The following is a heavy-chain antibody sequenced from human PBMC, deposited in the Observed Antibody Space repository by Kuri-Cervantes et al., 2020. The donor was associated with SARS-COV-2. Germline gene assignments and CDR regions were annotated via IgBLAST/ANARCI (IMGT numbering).Heavy chain of an antibody. D-gene: IGHD1-1*01. CDR1: GFTFSSYS. J-gene: IGHJ4*02. Sequence: TCAVSGFTFSSYSMNWVRQAPGKGLEWVSAISGSGGSTYYADSVKGRFTISRDNSKNTLYLQMNSLRAEDTAVYYCAKMSVYNWNDGDFDYWGQGTLVTVSS. CDR2: ISGSGGST. V-gene: IGHV3-23*01. CDR3: AKMSVYNWNDGDFDY.